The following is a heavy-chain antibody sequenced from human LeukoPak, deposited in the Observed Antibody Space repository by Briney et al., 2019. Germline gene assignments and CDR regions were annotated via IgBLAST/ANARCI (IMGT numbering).Heavy chain of an antibody. J-gene: IGHJ4*02. CDR1: AFTFSSSG. D-gene: IGHD6-13*01. Sequence: PGRSLRLSCAASAFTFSSSGMHWVRQAPGKGLEWVAVISYDGSRIYYADSVKGRFTVSRDNSKSTLNLQMNSLRAEDTAVYYCVKDRSSSWSFDYWGQGTLVTVSS. V-gene: IGHV3-30*18. CDR3: VKDRSSSWSFDY. CDR2: ISYDGSRI.